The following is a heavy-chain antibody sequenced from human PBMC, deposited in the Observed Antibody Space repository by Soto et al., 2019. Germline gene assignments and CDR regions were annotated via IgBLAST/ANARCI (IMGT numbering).Heavy chain of an antibody. Sequence: SVKVSCKASGGTFSSYAISLVRQAPGQGLEWMGGIIPIFGTANYAQKFQGRVTITADESTSTAYMELSSLRSEDTAVYYCARGEVNDYGDYYVDYWGQGTLVTVSS. V-gene: IGHV1-69*13. CDR3: ARGEVNDYGDYYVDY. J-gene: IGHJ4*02. CDR1: GGTFSSYA. D-gene: IGHD4-17*01. CDR2: IIPIFGTA.